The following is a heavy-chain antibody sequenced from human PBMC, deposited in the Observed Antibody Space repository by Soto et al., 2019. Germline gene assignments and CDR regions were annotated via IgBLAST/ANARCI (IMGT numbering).Heavy chain of an antibody. CDR1: GFTFSDYA. D-gene: IGHD4-17*01. CDR2: ISGSGGGT. J-gene: IGHJ4*01. Sequence: EVELSESGGDLVQPGGSLRVSCAASGFTFSDYAMGWVRQAPGKGLEWVATISGSGGGTYYADSVKGRFTISRDNSKKILHLQTNSTSAEDTAVYYCAIYLWTSVTHVAHWGHGTLVSVSS. V-gene: IGHV3-23*01. CDR3: AIYLWTSVTHVAH.